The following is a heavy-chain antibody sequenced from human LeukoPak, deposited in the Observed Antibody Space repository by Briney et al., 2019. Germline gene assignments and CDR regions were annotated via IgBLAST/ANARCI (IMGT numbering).Heavy chain of an antibody. V-gene: IGHV3-53*01. CDR3: TRLPYYYDSDIYQRYFDY. CDR1: GLTVSSNY. D-gene: IGHD3-22*01. Sequence: PGGSLRLSCAASGLTVSSNYMNWVRQAPGKGLEWVSIIYSGGNTHYADSVTGRFTISRDNSQNTLYLQMNSLRPEDTAVYYCTRLPYYYDSDIYQRYFDYWGQGTLVTVSS. J-gene: IGHJ4*02. CDR2: IYSGGNT.